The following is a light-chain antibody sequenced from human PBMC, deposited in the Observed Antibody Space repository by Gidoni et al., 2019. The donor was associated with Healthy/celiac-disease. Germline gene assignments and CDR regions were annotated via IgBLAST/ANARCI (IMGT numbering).Light chain of an antibody. J-gene: IGKJ4*01. Sequence: EIVMTQSPATLSVSPGERATLSCRASQSVNSNLAWYQQKPGQAPRLLIYGASTRATGIPARFSGRGSGTEFTLTISSLQSEDFAVYYGQQYNNWLTFGGGTKVEIK. V-gene: IGKV3-15*01. CDR3: QQYNNWLT. CDR2: GAS. CDR1: QSVNSN.